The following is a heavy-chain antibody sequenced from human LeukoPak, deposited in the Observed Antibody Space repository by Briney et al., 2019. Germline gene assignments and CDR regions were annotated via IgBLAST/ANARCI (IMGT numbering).Heavy chain of an antibody. J-gene: IGHJ3*02. CDR2: ISYDGSNK. V-gene: IGHV3-30*14. Sequence: GRSLRLSCAASGFTFSSYAMHWVRQAPGKGLEWVAVISYDGSNKYYADSVKGRFTISRDNSKNTLYLQMDSLRAEDTAVYYCARAILPSHSSSWDPSSFDIWGQGTMVTVSS. CDR3: ARAILPSHSSSWDPSSFDI. CDR1: GFTFSSYA. D-gene: IGHD6-13*01.